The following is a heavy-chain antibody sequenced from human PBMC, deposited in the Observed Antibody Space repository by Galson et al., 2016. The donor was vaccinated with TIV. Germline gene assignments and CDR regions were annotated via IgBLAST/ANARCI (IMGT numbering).Heavy chain of an antibody. CDR2: IYPGASDT. CDR1: GYRFSDYW. Sequence: QSGAEVKKPGESLKISCRGSGYRFSDYWIGWVRQTPEEGLEWMGVIYPGASDTKYSPSFHSQVTISADKSNNTAYLQWNRLKASDTAIYFCATLSSGWPNYFDNWGQGTQVIVSS. V-gene: IGHV5-51*01. D-gene: IGHD6-19*01. J-gene: IGHJ4*02. CDR3: ATLSSGWPNYFDN.